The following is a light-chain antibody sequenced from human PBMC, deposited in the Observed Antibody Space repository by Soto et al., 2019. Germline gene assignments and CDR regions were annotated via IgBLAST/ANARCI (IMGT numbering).Light chain of an antibody. Sequence: QSVLTQPPSASRTPGQRVTISCSGSSSNIGSNTVNWYQQLPGTAPKLLIYSNNQRPSGVPDRFSGSKSGTSASQAISGLQSEDEADYYCAAWDDSLNGVVFGGGTKLTVL. V-gene: IGLV1-44*01. CDR2: SNN. CDR1: SSNIGSNT. J-gene: IGLJ2*01. CDR3: AAWDDSLNGVV.